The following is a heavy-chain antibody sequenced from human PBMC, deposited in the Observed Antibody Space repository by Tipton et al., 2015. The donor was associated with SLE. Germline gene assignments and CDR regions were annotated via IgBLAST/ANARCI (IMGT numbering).Heavy chain of an antibody. CDR2: IYYSGST. V-gene: IGHV4-38-2*02. CDR3: ARERDYGDNHAFDI. J-gene: IGHJ3*02. Sequence: GLVKPSETLSLTCAVSGYSISSGYYWGWIRQPPGKGLEWIGSIYYSGSTYYNPSLKSRVTISVDTSKNQFSLKLSSVTAADTAVYYCARERDYGDNHAFDIWGQGTMVTVSS. D-gene: IGHD4-17*01. CDR1: GYSISSGYY.